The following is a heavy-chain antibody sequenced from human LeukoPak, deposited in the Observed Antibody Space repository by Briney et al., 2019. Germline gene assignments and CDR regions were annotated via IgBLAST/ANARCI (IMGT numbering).Heavy chain of an antibody. V-gene: IGHV4-31*03. J-gene: IGHJ5*02. Sequence: PSETLSLTCTVSGGSISSGGYYWSWIRQHPGKGLEWIRYIYYSGSTYYNPSLKSRVTISVDTSKNQFSLKLSSVTAADTAVYYCARGSSSCCWFDPWGQGTLVTVSS. CDR1: GGSISSGGYY. CDR2: IYYSGST. CDR3: ARGSSSCCWFDP. D-gene: IGHD6-13*01.